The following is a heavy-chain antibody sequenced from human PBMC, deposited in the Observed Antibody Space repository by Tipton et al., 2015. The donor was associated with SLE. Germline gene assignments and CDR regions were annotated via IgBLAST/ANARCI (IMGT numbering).Heavy chain of an antibody. Sequence: TLSLTCSVYGGSFSDYYWTWIRQPPGKGLEWIGEITHRGVTNYNPSLKSRVTISVGTSYNQFSLSLTSVTAADTAVYFCAREVGTSVDIWGQGSQVTVSS. V-gene: IGHV4-34*01. J-gene: IGHJ4*02. CDR3: AREVGTSVDI. CDR2: ITHRGVT. CDR1: GGSFSDYY. D-gene: IGHD4-11*01.